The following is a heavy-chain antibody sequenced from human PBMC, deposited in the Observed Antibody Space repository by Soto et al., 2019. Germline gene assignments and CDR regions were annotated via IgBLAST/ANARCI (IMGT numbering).Heavy chain of an antibody. CDR3: ARPGSPNSYSDPFDY. D-gene: IGHD4-17*01. V-gene: IGHV3-21*01. J-gene: IGHJ4*02. Sequence: GGSLRLSCAASGFTFSSYSINWVRQAPGKGLEWVSSISSSSSYIYYADSVKSRFTISRDNAKNSLYLQMNSLRDEDTAVYYCARPGSPNSYSDPFDYWGQGTLVTVSS. CDR2: ISSSSSYI. CDR1: GFTFSSYS.